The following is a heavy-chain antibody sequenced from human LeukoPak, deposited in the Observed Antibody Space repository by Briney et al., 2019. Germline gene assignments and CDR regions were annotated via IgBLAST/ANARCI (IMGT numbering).Heavy chain of an antibody. J-gene: IGHJ6*02. D-gene: IGHD3-3*01. V-gene: IGHV1-8*01. CDR1: GYTFTSYD. CDR3: ARDKSTYLEWLLLAVPYYYYYGMDV. Sequence: ASVKVSCKASGYTFTSYDINWVRQATGQGLEWMGWMNPNSGNTGYAQKFQGRVTMTRNTSISTAYMELSSLRSEDTAVYYCARDKSTYLEWLLLAVPYYYYYGMDVWGQGTTVTVSS. CDR2: MNPNSGNT.